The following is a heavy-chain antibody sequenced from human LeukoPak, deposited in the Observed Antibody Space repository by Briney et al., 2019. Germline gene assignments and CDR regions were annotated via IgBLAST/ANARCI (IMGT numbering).Heavy chain of an antibody. V-gene: IGHV3-49*04. D-gene: IGHD2-2*01. Sequence: PGRSLRLSCSTSGFTFGEYAMSWVRQAPGKGPEWVGFIQAKAYGGATKYAASVNGRFSISRDDSQSIANLQMNDLKTEDTAVYYCTRAPHPRCSSSGCYLDYWGQGTLVTVSS. CDR2: IQAKAYGGAT. J-gene: IGHJ4*02. CDR3: TRAPHPRCSSSGCYLDY. CDR1: GFTFGEYA.